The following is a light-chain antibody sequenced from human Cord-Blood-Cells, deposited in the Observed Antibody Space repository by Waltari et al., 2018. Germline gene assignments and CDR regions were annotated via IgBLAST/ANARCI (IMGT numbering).Light chain of an antibody. CDR3: QQYYSTPWT. CDR1: QSVFDRSNNKNY. Sequence: DIVMTQSPDSLAVSLGERATINCKSSQSVFDRSNNKNYLAWYQQKPGQPPKLLIYWASTRESGVPDRFSGSGSGTDFTLTISSLQAEDVAVYYCQQYYSTPWTFGQGTKVEIK. V-gene: IGKV4-1*01. J-gene: IGKJ1*01. CDR2: WAS.